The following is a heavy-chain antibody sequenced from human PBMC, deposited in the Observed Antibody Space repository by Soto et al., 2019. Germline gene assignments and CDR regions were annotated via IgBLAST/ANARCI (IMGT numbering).Heavy chain of an antibody. D-gene: IGHD2-21*01. CDR1: GFTFSSYG. Sequence: QVQLVESGGGVVQPGRSLRLSCAASGFTFSSYGIHWVRQAPGKGLEWVAVISYDGSNKYYADSVKGRFTISRDNSKNTLYLQMNSLRAEDTAVYYCAKQVFPHTNAFDMWGQGTMVTVSS. V-gene: IGHV3-30*18. CDR3: AKQVFPHTNAFDM. J-gene: IGHJ3*02. CDR2: ISYDGSNK.